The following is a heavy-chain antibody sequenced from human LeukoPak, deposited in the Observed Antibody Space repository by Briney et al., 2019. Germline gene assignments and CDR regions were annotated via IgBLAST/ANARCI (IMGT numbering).Heavy chain of an antibody. CDR3: AKDYGAFCFDS. V-gene: IGHV1-2*02. CDR1: GYTFTGYY. D-gene: IGHD4-17*01. CDR2: TIPDSGDT. Sequence: ASVKVSCKASGYTFTGYYMHWVRQAPGQGLEWMGWTIPDSGDTNYAQKFQGRVTMTRDTSISTAYMELSALRSDDTALYYCAKDYGAFCFDSWGQGTLVTVSS. J-gene: IGHJ4*02.